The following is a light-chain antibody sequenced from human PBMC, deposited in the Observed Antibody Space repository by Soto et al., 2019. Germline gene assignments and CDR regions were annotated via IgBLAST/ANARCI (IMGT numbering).Light chain of an antibody. CDR1: QGISSW. CDR2: AAS. CDR3: EEPNRFAMT. J-gene: IGKJ5*01. Sequence: EDRVTITCRASQGISSWLAWYQKKPGKAPNLLIYAASSLQSGVPSRFSGSEPGTAYNLSLRTLHSGDCAISICEEPNRFAMTFGEGTRLEIK. V-gene: IGKV1D-12*01.